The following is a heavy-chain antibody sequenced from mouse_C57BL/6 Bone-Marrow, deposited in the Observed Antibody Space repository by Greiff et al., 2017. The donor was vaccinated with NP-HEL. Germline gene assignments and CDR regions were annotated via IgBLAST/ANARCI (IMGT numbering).Heavy chain of an antibody. J-gene: IGHJ1*03. D-gene: IGHD1-2*01. CDR3: ARDQRLDV. Sequence: EVQLVESGPGLVKPSQSLSLTCSVTGYSITSGYYWNWIRQFPGNKLEWMGYISYDGSNNYNPSLKNRISITRDTSKNQFFLKLNSVTTEDTATYYCARDQRLDVWGTGTTVTVSS. V-gene: IGHV3-6*01. CDR2: ISYDGSN. CDR1: GYSITSGYY.